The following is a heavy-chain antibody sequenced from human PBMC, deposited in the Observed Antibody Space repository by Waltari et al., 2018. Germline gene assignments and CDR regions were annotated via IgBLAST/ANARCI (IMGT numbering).Heavy chain of an antibody. J-gene: IGHJ6*02. CDR1: GFTFSSYA. CDR3: ALPPPHGTLNYYYYGMDV. CDR2: ISGSGGST. V-gene: IGHV3-23*01. Sequence: EVQLLESGGGLVQPGGSLRLSCAASGFTFSSYAMNWVRQAPGKGLEWVSAISGSGGSTYYADSVKGRFTISRDNSKNTLYRQMNSLRAEDTAVYYCALPPPHGTLNYYYYGMDVWGQGTTVTVSS.